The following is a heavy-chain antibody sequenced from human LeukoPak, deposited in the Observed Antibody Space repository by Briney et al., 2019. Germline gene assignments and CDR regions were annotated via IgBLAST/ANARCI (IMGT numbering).Heavy chain of an antibody. CDR2: ISGSGDST. CDR1: GFTFINSA. Sequence: GGSLRLSCAASGFTFINSAMNWVRQRPGKGLEWVSGISGSGDSTYYADSVKGRFTISRDSSNNTMFLQINGLRAADTAAFYCAKGRSADITAAINYWGQGTLVTVSS. CDR3: AKGRSADITAAINY. D-gene: IGHD6-25*01. J-gene: IGHJ4*02. V-gene: IGHV3-23*01.